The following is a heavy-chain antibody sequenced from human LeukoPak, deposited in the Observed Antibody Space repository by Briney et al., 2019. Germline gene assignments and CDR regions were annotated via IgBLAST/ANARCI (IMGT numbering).Heavy chain of an antibody. CDR3: ARGVAAPGTGGLSWFDP. D-gene: IGHD6-13*01. Sequence: SQTLSLTCTVSGGSIGYGDYYWSWIPQPPGKGLEWIGYIYYSGSTYYNPSLKSRVTISGDTPKNQFSLKLSSVTAADTAVYYCARGVAAPGTGGLSWFDPWGQGTLVTVSS. CDR1: GGSIGYGDYY. V-gene: IGHV4-30-4*01. J-gene: IGHJ5*02. CDR2: IYYSGST.